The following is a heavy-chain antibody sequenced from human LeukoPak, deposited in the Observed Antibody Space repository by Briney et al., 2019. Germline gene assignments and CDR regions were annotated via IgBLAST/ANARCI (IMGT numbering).Heavy chain of an antibody. J-gene: IGHJ3*02. CDR1: GFTFSSYG. Sequence: PGGSLRLSCAASGFTFSSYGMHSVRQAPGKGLEWVAVIWYDGSNKYYADSVKGRFTISRDNSKNTLYLQMNSLRAEDTAVYYCAKVFSALVPAAHDAFDIWGQGTMVTVSS. CDR3: AKVFSALVPAAHDAFDI. D-gene: IGHD2-2*01. CDR2: IWYDGSNK. V-gene: IGHV3-33*06.